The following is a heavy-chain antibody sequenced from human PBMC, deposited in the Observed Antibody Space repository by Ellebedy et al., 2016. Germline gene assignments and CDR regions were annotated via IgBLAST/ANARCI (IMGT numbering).Heavy chain of an antibody. Sequence: SETLSLTCAVYGGSFSGYYWSWIRQPPGKGLEWIGEINHSGSTNYNPSLKSRVTISVDTSKNQFSLKLSSVTAADTAVYYCARKAAVLLWFGERRDWFDPWGQGTLVTVSS. CDR1: GGSFSGYY. CDR3: ARKAAVLLWFGERRDWFDP. CDR2: INHSGST. V-gene: IGHV4-34*01. J-gene: IGHJ5*02. D-gene: IGHD3-10*01.